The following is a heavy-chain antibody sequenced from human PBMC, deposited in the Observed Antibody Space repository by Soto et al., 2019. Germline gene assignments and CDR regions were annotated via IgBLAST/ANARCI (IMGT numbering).Heavy chain of an antibody. CDR3: ARGRGGSYGSNSAHFDI. Sequence: QVQLVESGGGVVQPGTSLRLSCEASGFTFSGFGMHWVRQAPGKGLEWVAVIWYDGSKKYYADCVKGRFTISRDNSKTALYLQMNSLRAEDTAVYYCARGRGGSYGSNSAHFDIWGQGTLVTVSS. D-gene: IGHD4-17*01. J-gene: IGHJ3*02. CDR1: GFTFSGFG. CDR2: IWYDGSKK. V-gene: IGHV3-33*01.